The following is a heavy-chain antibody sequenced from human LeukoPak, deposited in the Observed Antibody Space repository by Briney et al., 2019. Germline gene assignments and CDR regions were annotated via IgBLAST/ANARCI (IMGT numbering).Heavy chain of an antibody. Sequence: PGGSLRLSCAASGFTLSSYAMHWVRQPAGKGLEWVSAIGTAGDTFYPGSVKGRFTISRDNAKNSLYLQMDSLRAEDTAVYYCARERGYCSGGSCYWFDYWGQGILVTVSS. J-gene: IGHJ4*02. CDR1: GFTLSSYA. CDR3: ARERGYCSGGSCYWFDY. CDR2: IGTAGDT. D-gene: IGHD2-15*01. V-gene: IGHV3-13*01.